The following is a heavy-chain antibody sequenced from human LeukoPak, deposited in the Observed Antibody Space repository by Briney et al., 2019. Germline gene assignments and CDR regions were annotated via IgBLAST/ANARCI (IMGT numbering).Heavy chain of an antibody. V-gene: IGHV4-39*02. CDR2: IYYSGST. J-gene: IGHJ5*02. CDR1: GGSISSSSYY. D-gene: IGHD2-15*01. CDR3: AIEVVVAARAKNWFDP. Sequence: SETLSLTRTVSGGSISSSSYYWGWIRQPPGKGLEWIGSIYYSGSTYYNPSLKSRVTISVDTSKNQFSLKLSSVTAADTAVYYCAIEVVVAARAKNWFDPWGQGTLVTVSS.